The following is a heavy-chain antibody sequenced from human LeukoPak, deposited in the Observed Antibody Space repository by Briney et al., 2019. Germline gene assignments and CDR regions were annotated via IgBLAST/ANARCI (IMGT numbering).Heavy chain of an antibody. D-gene: IGHD4-17*01. J-gene: IGHJ4*03. CDR3: AGGPYGRTGHFFDF. CDR1: GDSISGDY. CDR2: IYSSGGT. V-gene: IGHV4-4*07. Sequence: SETLSLTCTVSGDSISGDYWSWIRQPAGKGLEWIGRIYSSGGTNHSPSLKSRVTMSVDTSKNQFSLKVSSVTAADTAVYYCAGGPYGRTGHFFDFWGQGTLGPVPS.